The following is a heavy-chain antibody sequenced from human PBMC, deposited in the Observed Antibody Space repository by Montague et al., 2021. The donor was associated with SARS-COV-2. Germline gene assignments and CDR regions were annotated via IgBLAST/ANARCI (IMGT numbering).Heavy chain of an antibody. Sequence: SETLSLTCTVSGGSTASHYWNCIRQSPGKRPEWIVYVYYNGDTKYNPSLQSRVNISIDTSENQFSLRLNSVTAADTAVYFCARGWAFDPWGQGRLVTVSS. V-gene: IGHV4-59*08. CDR3: ARGWAFDP. D-gene: IGHD6-19*01. J-gene: IGHJ3*01. CDR2: VYYNGDT. CDR1: GGSTASHY.